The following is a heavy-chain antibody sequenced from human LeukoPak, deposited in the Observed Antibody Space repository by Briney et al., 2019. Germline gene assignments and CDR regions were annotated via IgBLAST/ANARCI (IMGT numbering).Heavy chain of an antibody. CDR2: FDPEDGET. Sequence: GASVKVSRKVSGYTLTELSMHWVRQAPAKGKEWMGGFDPEDGETIYAQKFEGRVTMTEDTSTDTSYMELSSLRSEDTAVYCCARGQEGDFDYWGQGTLVTVSS. J-gene: IGHJ4*02. D-gene: IGHD1-26*01. V-gene: IGHV1-24*01. CDR3: ARGQEGDFDY. CDR1: GYTLTELS.